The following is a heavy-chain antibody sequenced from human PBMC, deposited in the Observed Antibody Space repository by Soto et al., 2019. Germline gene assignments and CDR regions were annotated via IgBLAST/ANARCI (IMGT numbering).Heavy chain of an antibody. Sequence: GSLRLSCAASGFTFSSYAMSWVRQAPGKGLEWVSAISGCGGRTYYADSVKGRFTISRDNSKNTLYLHINSLRAEDTAVYYCAKDLFVVTAITGFDYWGQGTLVTVSS. CDR3: AKDLFVVTAITGFDY. J-gene: IGHJ4*02. CDR1: GFTFSSYA. V-gene: IGHV3-23*01. D-gene: IGHD2-21*02. CDR2: ISGCGGRT.